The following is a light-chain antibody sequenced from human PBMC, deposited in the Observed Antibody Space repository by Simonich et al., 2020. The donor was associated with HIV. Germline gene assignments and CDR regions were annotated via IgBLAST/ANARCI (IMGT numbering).Light chain of an antibody. Sequence: DVVMTQSPLSLPVTLGQPASISCRSSQSLVHSDGNTYLSWFQQRPGQSPRRLIYKVSNRDSGVPDRFSGSGSGTDFTLKISRVEAEDVGVYYCMQGTPWTFGQGTKVEIK. CDR3: MQGTPWT. CDR2: KVS. J-gene: IGKJ1*01. V-gene: IGKV2-30*02. CDR1: QSLVHSDGNTY.